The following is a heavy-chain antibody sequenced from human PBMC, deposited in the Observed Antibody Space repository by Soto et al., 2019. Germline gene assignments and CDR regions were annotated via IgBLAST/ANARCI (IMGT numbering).Heavy chain of an antibody. V-gene: IGHV1-69*13. Sequence: ASVKVSCKASGGTFSSYAISWVRQAPGQGLEWMGGIIPIFGTANYAQKFQGRVTITADESTSTAYMELSSLRSEDTAVYYCASTRYGYNWYYFDFRGQGTLVIGSS. CDR1: GGTFSSYA. J-gene: IGHJ4*02. D-gene: IGHD5-12*01. CDR2: IIPIFGTA. CDR3: ASTRYGYNWYYFDF.